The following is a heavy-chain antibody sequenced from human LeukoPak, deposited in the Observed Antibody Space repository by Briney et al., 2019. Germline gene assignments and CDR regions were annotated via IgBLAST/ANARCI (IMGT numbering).Heavy chain of an antibody. D-gene: IGHD5-12*01. CDR1: GFTFSSSA. Sequence: GALRLSCAASGFTFSSSAMGWVRQAPGKGLEWVSAISGSGGTTYYADSVKGRFTISRDNAKNTLYLQMNSLRAEDTAVYYCARARWLRPGDYWGQGTLVTVSS. CDR3: ARARWLRPGDY. V-gene: IGHV3-23*01. J-gene: IGHJ4*02. CDR2: ISGSGGTT.